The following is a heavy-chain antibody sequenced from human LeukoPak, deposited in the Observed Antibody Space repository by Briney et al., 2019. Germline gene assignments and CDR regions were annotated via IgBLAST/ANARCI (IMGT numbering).Heavy chain of an antibody. CDR1: GFTFSSSA. J-gene: IGHJ4*02. CDR3: TTDSAWGLVLYDPAFDY. V-gene: IGHV3-30-3*01. D-gene: IGHD2-8*01. Sequence: QPGRSLRLSCAASGFTFSSSAMHWVRQAPDKGLEWVAVISYDGSNKYYADSVKGRFTISRDNSKNTLYLQMNSLKTEDTAVYYCTTDSAWGLVLYDPAFDYWGQGTLVTVSS. CDR2: ISYDGSNK.